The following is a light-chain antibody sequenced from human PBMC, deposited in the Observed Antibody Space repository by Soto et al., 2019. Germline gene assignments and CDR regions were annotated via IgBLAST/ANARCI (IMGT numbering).Light chain of an antibody. J-gene: IGKJ1*01. V-gene: IGKV3-20*01. CDR3: QQCGSSPWT. CDR1: QSVRSNY. Sequence: EIVLTQSPGTLSLSPGERATLSCRASQSVRSNYLAWYLQIPGQAPRLLIYAASTRATGIPDRFSGSGSGTDFTLTISRLEPEDFAVYYCQQCGSSPWTFGQGTKVDIK. CDR2: AAS.